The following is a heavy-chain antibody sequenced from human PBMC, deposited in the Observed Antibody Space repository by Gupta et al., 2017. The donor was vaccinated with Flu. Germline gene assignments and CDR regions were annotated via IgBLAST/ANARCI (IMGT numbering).Heavy chain of an antibody. CDR2: IYDSGNT. J-gene: IGHJ6*03. CDR1: GGSIRSGGYY. V-gene: IGHV4-31*03. CDR3: ARDNYFMDV. Sequence: QVQLQESGTGLVKPSQTLSLTCTVSGGSIRSGGYYWGWIRQHPGKGLEWIGNIYDSGNTNYNPSLKSRIDISVDTSKNQFSLKLTSVTAADTAVYYGARDNYFMDVWGTGTTVTVSS.